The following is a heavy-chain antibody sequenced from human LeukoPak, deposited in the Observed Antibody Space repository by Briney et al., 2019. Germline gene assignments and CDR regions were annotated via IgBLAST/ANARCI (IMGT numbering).Heavy chain of an antibody. CDR1: GFTFHHYS. CDR3: AKDSSTGGYSFGS. V-gene: IGHV3-43*01. Sequence: PGGSLRLSCAASGFTFHHYSMHWVRQPPGKGLEWVSLISWDGGITYYADSVRGRFTISRDNSKNSLSLEMNSLRTEDTALYYCAKDSSTGGYSFGSWGQGTLVTVTS. D-gene: IGHD5-12*01. J-gene: IGHJ4*02. CDR2: ISWDGGIT.